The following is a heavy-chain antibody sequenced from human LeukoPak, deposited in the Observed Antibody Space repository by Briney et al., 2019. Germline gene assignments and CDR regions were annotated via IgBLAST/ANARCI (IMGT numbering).Heavy chain of an antibody. V-gene: IGHV3-23*01. Sequence: GGSLRLSCAASGFTFSSYAMSGVRQAPGKGLEWVSHIHYSPGYTYYADSVKGRFTISRDNSKNTLYLQMNSPRAEDTAVYYCAKGYSGAWYDFDSWGQGTLVTVSS. CDR2: IHYSPGYT. D-gene: IGHD6-19*01. J-gene: IGHJ4*02. CDR1: GFTFSSYA. CDR3: AKGYSGAWYDFDS.